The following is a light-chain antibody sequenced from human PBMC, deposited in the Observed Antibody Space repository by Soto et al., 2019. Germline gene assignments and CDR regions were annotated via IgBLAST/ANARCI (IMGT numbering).Light chain of an antibody. CDR2: DVS. CDR1: QRISYW. J-gene: IGKJ4*01. Sequence: DIQMTQSPSTLSASVGDRVTITCRASQRISYWLAWYQQKPGKAPKFLIYDVSTLESGVPSRFSGSGSETEFSLTIRALQPEDFATYYCQQLSRYPLTFGGGTKVDIK. CDR3: QQLSRYPLT. V-gene: IGKV1-5*01.